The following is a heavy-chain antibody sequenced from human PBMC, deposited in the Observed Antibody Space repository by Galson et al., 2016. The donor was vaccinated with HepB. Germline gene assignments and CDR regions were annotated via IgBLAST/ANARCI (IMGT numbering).Heavy chain of an antibody. CDR3: AKDHQWLVWADY. D-gene: IGHD5-12*01. V-gene: IGHV3-30*18. CDR1: GFTFSSYG. CDR2: ISYDGSNK. Sequence: SLRLSCAASGFTFSSYGMHWVRQAPGKGLEWVAVISYDGSNKYYVDSVKGRFTISRDNSKNTLYLQMNSLRAEDTAVYYCAKDHQWLVWADYWGQGTLVTVSS. J-gene: IGHJ4*02.